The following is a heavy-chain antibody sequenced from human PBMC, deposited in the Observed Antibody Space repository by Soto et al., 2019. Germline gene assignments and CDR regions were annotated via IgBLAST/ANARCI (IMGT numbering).Heavy chain of an antibody. CDR2: IYYSGST. V-gene: IGHV4-61*01. CDR1: GGSVSSGSYY. J-gene: IGHJ5*02. D-gene: IGHD3-22*01. Sequence: PSETLSLTCTVSGGSVSSGSYYWSWIRQPPGKGLEWIGYIYYSGSTNYNPSLKSRVTISLATPKNQFSLKLSSVTAADTAVYYCARVAYYDSSGYSAFDPWGQGTLVTVSS. CDR3: ARVAYYDSSGYSAFDP.